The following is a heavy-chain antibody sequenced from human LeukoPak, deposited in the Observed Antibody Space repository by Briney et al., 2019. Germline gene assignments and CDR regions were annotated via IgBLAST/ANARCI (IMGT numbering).Heavy chain of an antibody. CDR3: ARVFRPSLTVFIIRGAFDI. V-gene: IGHV3-74*01. CDR1: GFTLSSYW. Sequence: GGSLRLSCAASGFTLSSYWMHWVRQAPGKGLVWVSRINTDGSSTSYADSVKGRFTISRDNAKNTLYLQMNSLRAEDTAVYYCARVFRPSLTVFIIRGAFDIWGQGTMVTVSS. J-gene: IGHJ3*02. CDR2: INTDGSST. D-gene: IGHD3-3*01.